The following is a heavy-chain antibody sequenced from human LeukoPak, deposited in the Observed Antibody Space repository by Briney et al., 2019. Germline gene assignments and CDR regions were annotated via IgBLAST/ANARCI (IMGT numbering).Heavy chain of an antibody. J-gene: IGHJ4*02. Sequence: PGGSLRLSCAASGFTFDDYDMSWVRQAPGKGLEWVSGILWNGGSTGYADSVKGRFTISRDNSKNTLYLQMNSLRAEDSAVYYCAKSRVRGVYYFDYWGQGTLVTVSS. CDR2: ILWNGGST. D-gene: IGHD3-10*02. CDR1: GFTFDDYD. CDR3: AKSRVRGVYYFDY. V-gene: IGHV3-20*04.